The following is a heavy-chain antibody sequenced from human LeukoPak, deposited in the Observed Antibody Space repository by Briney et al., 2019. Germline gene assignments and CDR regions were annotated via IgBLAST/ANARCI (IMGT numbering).Heavy chain of an antibody. D-gene: IGHD2-15*01. J-gene: IGHJ4*02. V-gene: IGHV3-30*04. CDR2: IRYDGSNK. Sequence: GRSLRLSCAASGFTFSNYAMYWVRQAPGKGLEWVAFIRYDGSNKYYADSVRGRFTISRDNAKNSLSLQMHSLRAEDTAVYYCVRDNPRCCGVVPVNIDDFWGQGTLVTVSS. CDR1: GFTFSNYA. CDR3: VRDNPRCCGVVPVNIDDF.